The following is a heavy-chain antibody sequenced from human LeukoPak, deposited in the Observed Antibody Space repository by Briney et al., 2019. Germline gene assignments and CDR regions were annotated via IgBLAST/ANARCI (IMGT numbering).Heavy chain of an antibody. CDR3: ARRFWVGYCSSTSCPPSNWFDS. CDR1: GGSISSSSYY. CDR2: IYYSGST. Sequence: SETLSLTCTVSGGSISSSSYYWGWIRQPPGKGLEWIGSIYYSGSTYYNPSLKSRVTISVDTSKNQFSLKLSSVTAADTAVYYCARRFWVGYCSSTSCPPSNWFDSWGQGTLVTVSS. D-gene: IGHD2-2*01. V-gene: IGHV4-39*01. J-gene: IGHJ5*01.